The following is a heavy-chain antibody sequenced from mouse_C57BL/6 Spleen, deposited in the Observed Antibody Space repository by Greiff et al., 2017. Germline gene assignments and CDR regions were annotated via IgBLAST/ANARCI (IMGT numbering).Heavy chain of an antibody. D-gene: IGHD3-2*02. CDR3: ARQLRLPYYAMDY. V-gene: IGHV5-17*01. J-gene: IGHJ4*01. Sequence: EVKLMESGGGLVKPGGSLKLSCAASGFTFSDYGMHWVRQAPEKGLEWVAYISSGSSTIYYADTVKGRFTISRDNAKNTLFLQMTSLRSEDTAMYYCARQLRLPYYAMDYWGQGTSVTVSS. CDR1: GFTFSDYG. CDR2: ISSGSSTI.